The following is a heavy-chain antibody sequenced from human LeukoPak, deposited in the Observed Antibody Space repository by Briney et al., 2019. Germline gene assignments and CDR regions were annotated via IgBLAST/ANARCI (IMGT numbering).Heavy chain of an antibody. CDR1: GYTFTSYD. CDR3: ARGSGSSHYYYGMDV. CDR2: MNPNSGNT. Sequence: ASVKVSCKASGYTFTSYDINWVRQATGQGLEWMGWMNPNSGNTGYAQKFQGRVTMTRNTSISTAYMELRSLRSDDTAVYYCARGSGSSHYYYGMDVWGQGTTVTVSS. V-gene: IGHV1-8*01. J-gene: IGHJ6*02. D-gene: IGHD5-12*01.